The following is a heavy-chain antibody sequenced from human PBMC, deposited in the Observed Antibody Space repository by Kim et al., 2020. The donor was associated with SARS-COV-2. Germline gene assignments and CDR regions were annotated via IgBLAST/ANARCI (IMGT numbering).Heavy chain of an antibody. J-gene: IGHJ6*02. Sequence: GGSLRLSCAASGFIFSASDVHWVRQAHGKGLEWVGRIRNKVNNYATEYSAAVQGRFIISRDESKNTAYLQMTSLNTDDTAVYYCSRTEYPQYGMDVWGQGTADTVSS. CDR1: GFIFSASD. D-gene: IGHD6-6*01. CDR2: IRNKVNNYAT. CDR3: SRTEYPQYGMDV. V-gene: IGHV3-73*01.